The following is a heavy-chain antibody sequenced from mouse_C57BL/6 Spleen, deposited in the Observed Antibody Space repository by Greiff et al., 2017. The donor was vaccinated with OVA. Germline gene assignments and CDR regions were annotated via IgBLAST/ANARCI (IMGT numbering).Heavy chain of an antibody. J-gene: IGHJ1*03. D-gene: IGHD1-1*01. CDR3: ARPYYGSSYWYFDV. CDR2: IYPSDSET. CDR1: GYTFTSYW. Sequence: QVQLKQPGAELVRPGSSVKLSCKASGYTFTSYWMDWVKQRPGQGLEWIGNIYPSDSETHYNQKFKDKATLTVDKSSSTAYMQLSSLTSEDSAVYYCARPYYGSSYWYFDVWGTVTTVTVAS. V-gene: IGHV1-61*01.